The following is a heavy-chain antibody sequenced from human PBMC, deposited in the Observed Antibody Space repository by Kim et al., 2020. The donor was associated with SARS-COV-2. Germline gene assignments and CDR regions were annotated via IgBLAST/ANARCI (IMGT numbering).Heavy chain of an antibody. Sequence: YAQKLQGRVTMTTDTSTSTAYMELRSLRSDDTAVYYCARVLPSRRGVIAYWGQGTLVTVSS. D-gene: IGHD3-16*02. CDR3: ARVLPSRRGVIAY. V-gene: IGHV1-18*01. J-gene: IGHJ4*02.